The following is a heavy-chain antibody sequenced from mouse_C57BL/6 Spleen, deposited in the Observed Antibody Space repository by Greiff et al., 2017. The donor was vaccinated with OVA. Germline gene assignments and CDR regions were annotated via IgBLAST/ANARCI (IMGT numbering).Heavy chain of an antibody. CDR3: ARFGYGSGDY. Sequence: EVKLMESGPELVKPGASVKISCKASGYSFTGYYMNWVKQSPEKSLEWIGEINPSTGGTTYNQKFKAKATLTVDKSSSTAYMQLKSLTSEDAAVYYCARFGYGSGDYWGQGTTLTVSS. J-gene: IGHJ2*01. D-gene: IGHD1-1*01. CDR1: GYSFTGYY. V-gene: IGHV1-42*01. CDR2: INPSTGGT.